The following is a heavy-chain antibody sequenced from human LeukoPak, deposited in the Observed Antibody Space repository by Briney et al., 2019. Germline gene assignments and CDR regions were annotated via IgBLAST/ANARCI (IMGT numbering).Heavy chain of an antibody. CDR2: ISGSGGST. CDR3: AKRAALPYYYYYYMDV. V-gene: IGHV3-23*01. J-gene: IGHJ6*03. Sequence: GGSLRLSCAASGFTFSSYAMSWVRQAPGKGLEWGSAISGSGGSTYYADSVKGRFTISRDNSKNTLYLQMNSLRAEDTAVYYCAKRAALPYYYYYYMDVWGKGTTVTVSS. CDR1: GFTFSSYA. D-gene: IGHD6-6*01.